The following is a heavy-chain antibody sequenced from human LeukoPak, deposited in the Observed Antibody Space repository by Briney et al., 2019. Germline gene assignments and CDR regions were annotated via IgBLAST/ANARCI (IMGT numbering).Heavy chain of an antibody. CDR3: ASFRGNVAYYYYGMDV. CDR1: GYTFTSYD. D-gene: IGHD2-21*01. V-gene: IGHV1-8*01. CDR2: MNPNSGNT. Sequence: GASVKVSCKASGYTFTSYDINWVRQATGQGLEWMGWMNPNSGNTGYAQKFQGRVTMTRNTSISTAYMELSSLRSEDTAVYYCASFRGNVAYYYYGMDVWGQGTMVTVSS. J-gene: IGHJ6*02.